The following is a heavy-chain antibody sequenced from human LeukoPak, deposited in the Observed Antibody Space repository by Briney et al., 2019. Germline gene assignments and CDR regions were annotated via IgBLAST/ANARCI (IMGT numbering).Heavy chain of an antibody. D-gene: IGHD2-15*01. J-gene: IGHJ4*02. CDR2: ITNNGVYT. V-gene: IGHV3-21*01. CDR3: ARQPQVAHFDY. CDR1: GFTFTDYT. Sequence: GGSLRLSCAASGFTFTDYTMSWVRQAPGKGLEWVSSITNNGVYTHYTDSVKGRFTISRDNANNSLYLQMNSLSAEDTAIYYCARQPQVAHFDYWGQGTLVSVSS.